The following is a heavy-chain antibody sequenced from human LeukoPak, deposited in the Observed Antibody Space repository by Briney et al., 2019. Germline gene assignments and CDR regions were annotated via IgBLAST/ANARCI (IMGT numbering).Heavy chain of an antibody. V-gene: IGHV4-59*01. D-gene: IGHD3-22*01. CDR2: IYYSGST. CDR3: ARGPSTYYDSSGYYH. CDR1: GGSISSYY. Sequence: KPSETLSLTCTVSGGSISSYYWSWIRQPPGKGLEGIGYIYYSGSTNYNPSLKSRVTISVDTSKNQFSLKLSSVTAADTAVYYCARGPSTYYDSSGYYHWGQGTLVTVSS. J-gene: IGHJ4*02.